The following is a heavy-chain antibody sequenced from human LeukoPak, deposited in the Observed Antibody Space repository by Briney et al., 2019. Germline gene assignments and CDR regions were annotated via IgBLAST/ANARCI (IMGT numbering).Heavy chain of an antibody. CDR2: ISSSSSYI. CDR3: ARESMIVVVISAFDI. CDR1: GFTFSSYS. J-gene: IGHJ3*02. D-gene: IGHD3-22*01. Sequence: PGGSLRLSCAASGFTFSSYSMNWVRQAPGKGLEWVSSISSSSSYIYYADSVKGRFTISRDNAKNSLYLQMNSLRAEDTAVYYCARESMIVVVISAFDIWGQGTMVTVSS. V-gene: IGHV3-21*01.